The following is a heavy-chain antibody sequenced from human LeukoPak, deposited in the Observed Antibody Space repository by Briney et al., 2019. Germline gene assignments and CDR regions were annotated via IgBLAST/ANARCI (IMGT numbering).Heavy chain of an antibody. J-gene: IGHJ4*02. CDR1: GGTFSSYA. CDR3: ARDDLTGYYDI. D-gene: IGHD3-9*01. CDR2: IIPILGIA. Sequence: GASVKVSCKASGGTFSSYAISWVRQAPGQGLEWMGRIIPILGIANYAQKLQGRVTITADKSTSPAYMELSSLRSEDTAVYYCARDDLTGYYDIWDQGTLVTVSS. V-gene: IGHV1-69*04.